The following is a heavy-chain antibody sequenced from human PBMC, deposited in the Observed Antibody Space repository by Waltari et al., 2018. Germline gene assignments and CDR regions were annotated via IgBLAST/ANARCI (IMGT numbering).Heavy chain of an antibody. J-gene: IGHJ6*02. CDR1: RGSIRSHY. Sequence: QVQLQESGPGQVKPSETLSLTCDVSRGSIRSHYWSWIRRPPGKGLEWIGYIYYNGATNYNPSIMSRVTISGDTAKNQFSLKLTSVTAADTAVYYCARDRVVPADEPDYYGLDVWGQGTTVTVSS. V-gene: IGHV4-59*11. CDR3: ARDRVVPADEPDYYGLDV. CDR2: IYYNGAT. D-gene: IGHD2-2*01.